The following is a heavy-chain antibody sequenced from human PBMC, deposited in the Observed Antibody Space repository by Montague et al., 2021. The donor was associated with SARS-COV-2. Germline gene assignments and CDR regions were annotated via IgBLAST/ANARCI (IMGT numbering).Heavy chain of an antibody. CDR3: ARLKRYFDSSGSPSAFDF. J-gene: IGHJ3*01. Sequence: SETLSLTCTVSGGSITNNIDYWAWIRQPPGKGLEWIGSIYYTGNTYYNPSFKTPVTISVVTSKNHFTLKLSSVTAAETAVYYCARLKRYFDSSGSPSAFDFWGQGTKVTVSS. CDR2: IYYTGNT. V-gene: IGHV4-39*02. CDR1: GGSITNNIDY. D-gene: IGHD3-22*01.